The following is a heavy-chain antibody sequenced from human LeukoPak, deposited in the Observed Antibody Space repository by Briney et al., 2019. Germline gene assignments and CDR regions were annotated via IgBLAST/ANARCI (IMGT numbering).Heavy chain of an antibody. CDR1: GFTFSSYA. CDR2: ISSSSSTI. D-gene: IGHD3-22*01. CDR3: ARDHYYDSSGYLPDAFDI. V-gene: IGHV3-48*04. J-gene: IGHJ3*02. Sequence: GGSLRLSCAASGFTFSSYAMSWVRQAPGKGLEWVSYISSSSSTIYYADSVKGRFTISRDNAKNSLYLQMNSLRAEDTAVYYCARDHYYDSSGYLPDAFDIWGQGTMVTVSS.